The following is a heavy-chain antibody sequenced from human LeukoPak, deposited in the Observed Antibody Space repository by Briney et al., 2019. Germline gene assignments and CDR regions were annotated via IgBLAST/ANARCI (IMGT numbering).Heavy chain of an antibody. Sequence: GGSLRLSCAASGFTFSSYSMNWVRQAPGKGLEWVSSISSSSSYIYYADSVKGRFTISRDNAKNSLYLQMNSLGAEDTAVYYCARGANYYDSSGYSNYWGQGTLVTVSS. D-gene: IGHD3-22*01. CDR3: ARGANYYDSSGYSNY. CDR2: ISSSSSYI. CDR1: GFTFSSYS. V-gene: IGHV3-21*01. J-gene: IGHJ4*02.